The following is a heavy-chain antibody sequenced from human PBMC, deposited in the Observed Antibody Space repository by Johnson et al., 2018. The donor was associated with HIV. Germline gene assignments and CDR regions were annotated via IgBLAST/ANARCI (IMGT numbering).Heavy chain of an antibody. CDR1: GFTFSNHH. CDR2: INHDGSDK. V-gene: IGHV3-7*01. D-gene: IGHD2-8*02. Sequence: VQLVESGGGLVQPGGSLRLSCAVSGFTFSNHHMTWVRQAPGQGLEWVANINHDGSDKYYVDSVKGRFTISRNNAQNSLYLQMNSLRAEDTAVYYCGRESTGAGTAFDIWGQGTMVTVSS. CDR3: GRESTGAGTAFDI. J-gene: IGHJ3*02.